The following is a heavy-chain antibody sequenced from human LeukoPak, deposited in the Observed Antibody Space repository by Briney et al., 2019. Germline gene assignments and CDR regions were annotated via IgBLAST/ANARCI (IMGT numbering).Heavy chain of an antibody. CDR1: GFTFSTYW. CDR2: VDADGSTT. J-gene: IGHJ5*02. CDR3: ARGFDGYPFGWWFDP. D-gene: IGHD5-24*01. Sequence: GGSLRLSCVVSGFTFSTYWMHWVRQAPGKGLVWVSRVDADGSTTIYADSVKGRFAISRDNGINTVYLQMNSLRAEDTAVYYCARGFDGYPFGWWFDPWGQGTLVTVSS. V-gene: IGHV3-74*01.